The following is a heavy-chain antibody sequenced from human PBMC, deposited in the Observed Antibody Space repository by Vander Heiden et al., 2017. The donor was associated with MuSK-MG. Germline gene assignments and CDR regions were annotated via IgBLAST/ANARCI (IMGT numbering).Heavy chain of an antibody. V-gene: IGHV1-3*01. Sequence: QVQLVQSGAEVKKPGASVKVSCKASGYTFTSYAMHWVRQAPGQRLEWMGWINAGNGNTKYSQKFQGRVTITRDTSASTAYMELSSLRSEDTAVYYCARTSPSPVLLWFGESNDAFDIWGQGTMVTVSS. CDR2: INAGNGNT. CDR1: GYTFTSYA. J-gene: IGHJ3*02. D-gene: IGHD3-10*01. CDR3: ARTSPSPVLLWFGESNDAFDI.